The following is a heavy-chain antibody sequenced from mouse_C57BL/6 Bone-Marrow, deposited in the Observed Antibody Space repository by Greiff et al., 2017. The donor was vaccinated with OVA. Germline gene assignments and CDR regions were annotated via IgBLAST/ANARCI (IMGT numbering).Heavy chain of an antibody. CDR3: ARGGSLFDY. Sequence: EVKLMESGGGLVKPGGSLKLSCAASGFTFSSYTMSWVRQTPEKRLEWVATISGGGGNTFYPDSVKGRFTISRDNAKNTLYLQMSSLRSEDTALYYCARGGSLFDYWGQGTTLTVSS. V-gene: IGHV5-9*01. CDR2: ISGGGGNT. J-gene: IGHJ2*01. CDR1: GFTFSSYT. D-gene: IGHD6-2*01.